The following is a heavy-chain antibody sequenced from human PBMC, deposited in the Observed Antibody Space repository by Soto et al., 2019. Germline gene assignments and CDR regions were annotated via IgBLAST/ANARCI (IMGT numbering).Heavy chain of an antibody. V-gene: IGHV3-23*01. CDR3: AKIVTDYDYVWGSYRYYHFDY. Sequence: PGGSLRLSCAASGFTFSSYAMSWVRQAPGKGLEWVSAISGSGGSIYYADSVMVRFTISRDNSKNSLYLQMNSLRAEDTAVYYCAKIVTDYDYVWGSYRYYHFDYWGQGTLVTVSS. D-gene: IGHD3-16*02. J-gene: IGHJ4*02. CDR2: ISGSGGSI. CDR1: GFTFSSYA.